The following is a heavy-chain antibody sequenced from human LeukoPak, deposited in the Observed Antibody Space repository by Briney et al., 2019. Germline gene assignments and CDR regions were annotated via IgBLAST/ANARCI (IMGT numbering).Heavy chain of an antibody. Sequence: SETLSLTCTVSGGSISSYYWSWIRQPPGKGLEWIGYIYYSGSTYYNPSLKSRVTISVDTSKNQFSLKLSSVTAADTAVYYCARGGRYCSSTSCVSLDYWGQGTLVTVSS. CDR2: IYYSGST. CDR1: GGSISSYY. V-gene: IGHV4-59*01. CDR3: ARGGRYCSSTSCVSLDY. J-gene: IGHJ4*02. D-gene: IGHD2-2*01.